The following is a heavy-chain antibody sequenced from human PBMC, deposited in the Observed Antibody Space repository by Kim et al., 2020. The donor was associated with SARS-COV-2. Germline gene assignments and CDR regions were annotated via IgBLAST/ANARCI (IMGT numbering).Heavy chain of an antibody. J-gene: IGHJ4*02. D-gene: IGHD6-19*01. CDR1: GFSFSSHV. CDR2: IRGNAACT. V-gene: IGHV3-23*01. Sequence: GGSLRLSCAASGFSFSSHVMSWVRQAPGKGLEWVSAIRGNAACTYYAASVRGRFAISRDNSQNTVYLQMNSLRAEDTAVYYCAKDVSVSGEGPSRFDYWGKGSLVTVST. CDR3: AKDVSVSGEGPSRFDY.